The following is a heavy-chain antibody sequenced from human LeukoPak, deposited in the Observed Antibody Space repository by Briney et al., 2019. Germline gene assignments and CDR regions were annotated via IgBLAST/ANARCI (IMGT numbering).Heavy chain of an antibody. CDR3: ARGVTEEVDY. Sequence: SETLSLTCAVYGGSFSGYYWSWTRQPPGKGLEWIGEINHSGSTNYNPSLKSRVTISVDTSKNQFSLKLSSVTAADTAVYYCARGVTEEVDYWGQGTLVTVSS. V-gene: IGHV4-34*01. J-gene: IGHJ4*02. D-gene: IGHD1-14*01. CDR2: INHSGST. CDR1: GGSFSGYY.